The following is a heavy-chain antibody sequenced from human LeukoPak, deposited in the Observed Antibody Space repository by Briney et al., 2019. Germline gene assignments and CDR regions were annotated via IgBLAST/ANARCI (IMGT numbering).Heavy chain of an antibody. CDR3: ARGLAVRQKAAAGTKRSYYFDY. V-gene: IGHV4-31*03. CDR1: GGSISSGGYY. CDR2: IYYSGST. D-gene: IGHD6-13*01. J-gene: IGHJ4*02. Sequence: NPSQTLSLTCTVSGGSISSGGYYWSWIRQHPGKGLEWIGYIYYSGSTNYNPSLKSRVTISVDTSKNQFSLKLSSVTAADTAVYYCARGLAVRQKAAAGTKRSYYFDYWGQGTLVTVSS.